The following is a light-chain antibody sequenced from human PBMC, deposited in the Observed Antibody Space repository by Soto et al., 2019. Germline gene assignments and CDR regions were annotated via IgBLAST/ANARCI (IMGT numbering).Light chain of an antibody. CDR2: GAS. J-gene: IGKJ1*01. CDR1: QSVSSSY. V-gene: IGKV3-20*01. Sequence: EIVLTQSPGTLSLSPGERATLSCRASQSVSSSYLAWYQQKPGQAPRLLIYGASSRATGIPDRFSGSGSGTDFTHTISRLEPEEFAVYYCQQYGSSPETFGQGTKVEIK. CDR3: QQYGSSPET.